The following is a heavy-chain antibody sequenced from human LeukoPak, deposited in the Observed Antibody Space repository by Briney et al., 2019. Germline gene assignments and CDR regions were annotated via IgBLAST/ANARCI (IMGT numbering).Heavy chain of an antibody. V-gene: IGHV4-34*01. Sequence: PGGSLRLSCAASGFTFSSYNMNWVRQPPGKGLEWIGEINHSGSTNYNPSLKSRVTISVDTSKNQFSLKLSSVTAADTAVYYCARVHYYDHYFDYWGQGTLVTVSS. D-gene: IGHD3-22*01. CDR1: GFTFSSYN. J-gene: IGHJ4*02. CDR3: ARVHYYDHYFDY. CDR2: INHSGST.